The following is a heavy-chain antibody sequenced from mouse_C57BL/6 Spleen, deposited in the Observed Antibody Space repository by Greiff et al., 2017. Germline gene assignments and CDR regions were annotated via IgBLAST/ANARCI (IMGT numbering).Heavy chain of an antibody. J-gene: IGHJ2*01. CDR2: IYPRSGNT. CDR1: GYTFTSYG. CDR3: ARWDSSGYGY. Sequence: QVQLKESGAELARPGASVKLSCKASGYTFTSYGISWVKQRTGQGLEWIGEIYPRSGNTYYNEKFKGKATLTADKSSSTAYMELRSLTSEDSAVYFCARWDSSGYGYWGQGTTLTVSS. V-gene: IGHV1-81*01. D-gene: IGHD3-2*02.